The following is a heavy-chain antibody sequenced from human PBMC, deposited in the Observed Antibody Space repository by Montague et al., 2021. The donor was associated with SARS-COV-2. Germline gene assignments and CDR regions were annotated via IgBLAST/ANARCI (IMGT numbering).Heavy chain of an antibody. V-gene: IGHV3-21*01. CDR2: ITSSSSYI. J-gene: IGHJ4*02. Sequence: SLSLSCAASGFTFSCYTLNWVRQAPVKGLEWVSSITSSSSYIYYADSVKGRFTISRDNAKNSLYLQMNSLRAEDTAVYYCARGWGAITIFGVVIILTAGASDYWGQGTLVTVSS. CDR3: ARGWGAITIFGVVIILTAGASDY. D-gene: IGHD3-3*01. CDR1: GFTFSCYT.